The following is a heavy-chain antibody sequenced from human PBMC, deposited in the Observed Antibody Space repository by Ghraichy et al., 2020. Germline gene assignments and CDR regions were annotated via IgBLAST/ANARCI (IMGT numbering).Heavy chain of an antibody. CDR2: IYYSGST. CDR1: GGSISSYY. V-gene: IGHV4-59*01. Sequence: SETLSLTCTVSGGSISSYYWSWIRQPPGKGLEWIGYIYYSGSTNYNPSPTSRVTISVDTSKNQFSLKLSSVTAADTAVYYCAGGGYDFWSGYLVYYGMDVWGQGTTVTVSS. J-gene: IGHJ6*02. D-gene: IGHD3-3*01. CDR3: AGGGYDFWSGYLVYYGMDV.